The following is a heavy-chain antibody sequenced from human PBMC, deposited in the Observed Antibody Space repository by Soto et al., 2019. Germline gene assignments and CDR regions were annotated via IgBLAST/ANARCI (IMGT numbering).Heavy chain of an antibody. CDR1: GFIFSSYW. V-gene: IGHV3-74*01. Sequence: PGGSLRLSCAASGFIFSSYWMHWVRQAPGKGPVWVSRINSDGSDIDYADSVKGRFTFSRDNVRNTLHLQMNSLRVEDTAVYYCSRGPYHLDYWGQGTLVTVSS. D-gene: IGHD2-2*01. J-gene: IGHJ4*02. CDR2: INSDGSDI. CDR3: SRGPYHLDY.